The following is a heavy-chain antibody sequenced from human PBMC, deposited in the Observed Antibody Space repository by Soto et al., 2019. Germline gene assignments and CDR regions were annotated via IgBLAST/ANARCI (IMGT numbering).Heavy chain of an antibody. D-gene: IGHD3-10*01. J-gene: IGHJ3*02. V-gene: IGHV3-23*01. CDR2: ISGSGGST. CDR1: GFTFSSYA. CDR3: AKDCRPFMVRGVMINAFDI. Sequence: EVQLLESGGGLVQPGGSLRLSCAASGFTFSSYAMSWVRQAPGKGLEWVSAISGSGGSTYYADSVKGRFTISRDNSKNTLYLQMNSLRAEDTVVYYFAKDCRPFMVRGVMINAFDIWGQGTMVTVSS.